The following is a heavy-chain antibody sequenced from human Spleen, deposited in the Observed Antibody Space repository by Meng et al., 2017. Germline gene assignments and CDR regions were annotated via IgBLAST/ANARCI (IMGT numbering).Heavy chain of an antibody. Sequence: QVQLQQWGAGLLKLSETLSLTCAVYGGSFSGYYWSWIRQPPGKGMEWIGEINHSGSTNYTPSLKSRVTISVDTSKNQFSLKLSSVTAAETAVYYCARDEDISAAGKLFGDYWGQGTLVTVSS. J-gene: IGHJ4*02. CDR2: INHSGST. CDR3: ARDEDISAAGKLFGDY. D-gene: IGHD6-13*01. V-gene: IGHV4-34*01. CDR1: GGSFSGYY.